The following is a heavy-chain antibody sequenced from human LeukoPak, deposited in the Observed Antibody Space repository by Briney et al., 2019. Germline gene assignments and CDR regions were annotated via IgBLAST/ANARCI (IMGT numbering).Heavy chain of an antibody. V-gene: IGHV3-30*18. CDR3: AKDSAFYYIDV. CDR2: ISYDGSNK. CDR1: GFTFSSYA. Sequence: GGSLRLSCAASGFTFSSYAMHWVRQAPGKGLEWVAVISYDGSNKYYADSVKGRFTISRDNSKNTLYLQMNSLRAEDTAVYYCAKDSAFYYIDVWGKGTTVIISS. J-gene: IGHJ6*03. D-gene: IGHD3-10*01.